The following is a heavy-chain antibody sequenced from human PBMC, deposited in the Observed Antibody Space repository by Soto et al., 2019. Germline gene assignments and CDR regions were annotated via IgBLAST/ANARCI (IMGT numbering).Heavy chain of an antibody. V-gene: IGHV1-18*01. CDR2: ISAYNGNT. J-gene: IGHJ4*02. D-gene: IGHD3-10*01. CDR1: GYTFTTYG. Sequence: SVKVSCKASGYTFTTYGITWVRQAPGQGLEWMGWISAYNGNTNYAQKLQGRVTMTTDTSTSTAYMELRSLRSDDTAVYYCARDGAGYYGSGSYSQKYFDYWGQGTLVTVSS. CDR3: ARDGAGYYGSGSYSQKYFDY.